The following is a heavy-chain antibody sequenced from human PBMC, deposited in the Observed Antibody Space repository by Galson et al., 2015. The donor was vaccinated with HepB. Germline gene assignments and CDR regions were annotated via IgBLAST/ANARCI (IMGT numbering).Heavy chain of an antibody. V-gene: IGHV7-4-1*02. CDR3: ARGPHFYCSGTSCYGRYNWFDP. D-gene: IGHD2-2*01. J-gene: IGHJ5*02. CDR2: INTNTGNP. Sequence: SVKVSCKASGYTFTIYAMNWVRQAPGQGLEWMGWINTNTGNPTSAQGFTGRFVFSLDTSVSTAYLQINRLKAEGTVVYYCARGPHFYCSGTSCYGRYNWFDPWGQGTLVTVSS. CDR1: GYTFTIYA.